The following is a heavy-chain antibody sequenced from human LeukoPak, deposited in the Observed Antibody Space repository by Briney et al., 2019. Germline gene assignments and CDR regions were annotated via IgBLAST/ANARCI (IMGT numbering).Heavy chain of an antibody. CDR3: ARDDQARLAFDY. V-gene: IGHV3-30-3*01. J-gene: IGHJ4*02. CDR2: ISYDGSNK. Sequence: GGSLRLSCAASGFTFSSYAMHWVRQAPGKGLEWVAVISYDGSNKYYADSVKGRFTISRDNSKNTLYLQMNSLRAEDTAVYYCARDDQARLAFDYWGQGTLVTVSS. CDR1: GFTFSSYA. D-gene: IGHD6-19*01.